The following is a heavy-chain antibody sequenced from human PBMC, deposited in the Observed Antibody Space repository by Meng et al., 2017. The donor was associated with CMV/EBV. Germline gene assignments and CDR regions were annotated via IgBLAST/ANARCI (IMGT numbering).Heavy chain of an antibody. V-gene: IGHV1-69*05. CDR2: IIPIFGTA. Sequence: KISCKASGGTFSSYAISWVRQAPGQGLEWMGGIIPIFGTANYAQKFQGRVTITTDESTSTAYMELSSLRSEDTAVYYCARGVIVVVPAAKGFWFDPWGQGTLVTVSS. D-gene: IGHD2-2*01. CDR3: ARGVIVVVPAAKGFWFDP. CDR1: GGTFSSYA. J-gene: IGHJ5*02.